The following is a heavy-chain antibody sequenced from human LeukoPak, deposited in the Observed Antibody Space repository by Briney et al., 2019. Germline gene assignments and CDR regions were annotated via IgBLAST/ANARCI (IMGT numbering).Heavy chain of an antibody. D-gene: IGHD6-19*01. V-gene: IGHV1-46*01. Sequence: ASVSVSCKTSAYPFTTYYMHWVRQAPGQGLEWMGVINPSDGSTSYAQKFRGRLTMTRDTSTSTLYMDLSSLIFEDPAVYFCTRDSSRGWFSVDHWGQGTLVTVSS. CDR3: TRDSSRGWFSVDH. CDR2: INPSDGST. CDR1: AYPFTTYY. J-gene: IGHJ4*02.